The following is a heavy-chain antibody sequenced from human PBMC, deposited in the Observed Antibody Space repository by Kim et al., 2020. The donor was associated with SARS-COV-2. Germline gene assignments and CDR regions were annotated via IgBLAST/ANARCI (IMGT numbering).Heavy chain of an antibody. J-gene: IGHJ4*02. D-gene: IGHD2-15*01. CDR3: ARPYCSGGSCYWADGYFDY. Sequence: RVTISGDTSKNQFSLKLSSVTAADTAVYYCARPYCSGGSCYWADGYFDYWGQGTLVTVSS. V-gene: IGHV4-34*01.